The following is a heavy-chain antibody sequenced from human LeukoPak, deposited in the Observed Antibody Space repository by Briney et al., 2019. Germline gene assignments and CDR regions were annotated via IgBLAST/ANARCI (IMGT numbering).Heavy chain of an antibody. J-gene: IGHJ5*02. CDR1: GYTFTGYY. Sequence: ASVKVSCKASGYTFTGYYVFWVRQAPGQGLEWMGWINPNTGDTNSAQRFQDRVTMTRDTSISTAYMELNRLNYDDAAVYYCARVWSTEISVLNWFDPWGQGTLVTVSS. CDR3: ARVWSTEISVLNWFDP. V-gene: IGHV1-2*02. D-gene: IGHD3-3*01. CDR2: INPNTGDT.